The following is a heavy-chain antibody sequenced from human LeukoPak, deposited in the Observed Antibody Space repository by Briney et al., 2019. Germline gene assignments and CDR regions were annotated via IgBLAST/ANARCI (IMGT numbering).Heavy chain of an antibody. CDR3: ARDGGTMIVRNFDY. V-gene: IGHV3-33*01. D-gene: IGHD3-22*01. J-gene: IGHJ4*02. Sequence: GGSLRLSCAASGFTFSSYGMHWARQAPGKGLEWVAVIWYDGSNKYYADSVKGRFTISRDNSKNTLYLQMNSLRAEDTAVYYCARDGGTMIVRNFDYWGQGTLVTVSS. CDR1: GFTFSSYG. CDR2: IWYDGSNK.